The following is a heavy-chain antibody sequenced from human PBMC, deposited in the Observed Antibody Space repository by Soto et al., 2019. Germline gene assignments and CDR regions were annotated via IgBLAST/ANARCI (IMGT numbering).Heavy chain of an antibody. CDR2: IIPIFGTA. CDR1: GGTFSSYA. J-gene: IGHJ6*02. CDR3: ARDGTRATMVRGAYYYYGMDV. V-gene: IGHV1-69*13. D-gene: IGHD3-10*01. Sequence: SVTVSCKASGGTFSSYAISWVRQAPGQGLEWMGGIIPIFGTANYAQKFQGRVTITADESTSTAYMELSSLRSEDTAVYYCARDGTRATMVRGAYYYYGMDVWGQGTTVTVSS.